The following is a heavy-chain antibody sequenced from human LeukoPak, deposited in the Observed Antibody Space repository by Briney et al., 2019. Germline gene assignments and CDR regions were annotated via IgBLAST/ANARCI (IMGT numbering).Heavy chain of an antibody. D-gene: IGHD7-27*01. CDR1: GFTFSDYA. CDR3: TRVNLRTGERFFDY. Sequence: GGSLRLSCAASGFTFSDYAMHWVRQAPGKGLEWVSRIRNKANSYITEYAASVKGRFAISRDDSKNSVFLQLNSLKTEDTAVYYCTRVNLRTGERFFDYWGQGTLVTVSS. V-gene: IGHV3-72*01. CDR2: IRNKANSYIT. J-gene: IGHJ4*02.